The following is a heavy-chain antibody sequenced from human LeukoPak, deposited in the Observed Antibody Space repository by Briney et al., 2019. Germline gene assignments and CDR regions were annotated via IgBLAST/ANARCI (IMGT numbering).Heavy chain of an antibody. J-gene: IGHJ3*02. CDR2: IRYDGSNK. V-gene: IGHV3-30*02. Sequence: GGSLRLSRAASGFTFSSYGMHWVRQAPGKGLEWVAFIRYDGSNKYYADSVKGRFTISRDNSKNTLYLQMNSLRAEDTAVYYCAKVGPRAFDIWGQGTMVTVSS. CDR3: AKVGPRAFDI. CDR1: GFTFSSYG.